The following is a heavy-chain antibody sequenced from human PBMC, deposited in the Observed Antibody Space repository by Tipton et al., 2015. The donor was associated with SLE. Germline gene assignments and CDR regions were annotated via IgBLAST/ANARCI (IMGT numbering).Heavy chain of an antibody. CDR3: ARQVAGVDYYYYFMDV. V-gene: IGHV4-61*02. Sequence: LRLSCTVFGGSISSATYYWSWFRQPAGKGLEWIGRVYISGSTNYNPSLESRVSISLDTSKNHFSLKLHSLTAADAAVYYCARQVAGVDYYYYFMDVWGNGTTVTVSS. CDR1: GGSISSATYY. D-gene: IGHD6-19*01. J-gene: IGHJ6*03. CDR2: VYISGST.